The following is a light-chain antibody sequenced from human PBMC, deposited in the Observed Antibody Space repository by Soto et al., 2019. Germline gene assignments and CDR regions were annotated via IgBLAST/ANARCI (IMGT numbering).Light chain of an antibody. V-gene: IGKV3-20*01. CDR3: QQYGSSGT. CDR2: AAS. CDR1: QSVSNNY. J-gene: IGKJ1*01. Sequence: VMTQSPATLSVSPGERASLSCRASQSVSNNYLAWYQQKPGQAPRLLIYAASNRATVIPDRFSGSGSGTDFTLTISRLEPEDFAVYYCQQYGSSGTFGQGTKVDIK.